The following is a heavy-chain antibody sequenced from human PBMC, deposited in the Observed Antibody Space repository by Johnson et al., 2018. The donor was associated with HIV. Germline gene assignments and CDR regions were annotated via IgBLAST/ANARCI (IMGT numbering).Heavy chain of an antibody. V-gene: IGHV3-13*01. J-gene: IGHJ3*02. CDR2: IGTAGDT. CDR1: GFTLTTYA. CDR3: ARDRSKGGAFDI. Sequence: VQLVESGGDMVQPGRSLRLSCAASGFTLTTYAMHWVRQAPGKGLEWVSAIGTAGDTYYLGSVKGRFTISRENAKNSLYLQMNSLRAGDTAVYYCARDRSKGGAFDIWGQGTMVTVSS. D-gene: IGHD2/OR15-2a*01.